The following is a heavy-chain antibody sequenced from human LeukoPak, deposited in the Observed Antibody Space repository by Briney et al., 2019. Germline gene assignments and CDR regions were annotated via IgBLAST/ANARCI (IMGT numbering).Heavy chain of an antibody. CDR1: GFTFSSYL. CDR2: INSDGSST. CDR3: ARDYGMDV. J-gene: IGHJ6*02. Sequence: GGSLRLSGAASGFTFSSYLMHWVRQAPGKRLVWVSRINSDGSSTSYADSVKGRFTISRDNAKNTLYLQMSSLRAEDTAVYYCARDYGMDVWGQGTTVTVSS. V-gene: IGHV3-74*01.